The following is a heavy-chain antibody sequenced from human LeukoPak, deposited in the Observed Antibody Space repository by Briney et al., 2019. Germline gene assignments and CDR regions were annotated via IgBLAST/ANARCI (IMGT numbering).Heavy chain of an antibody. CDR2: IYYDGSI. D-gene: IGHD6-13*01. CDR1: GYSIRSSNW. V-gene: IGHV4-28*05. J-gene: IGHJ5*02. Sequence: PSETLSLTCAVSGYSIRSSNWWGWIRQPPGKGLEWIGYIYYDGSIFYNPSLRSRVTMPVDTSKNQFSLRLNSVTAVDTAVYYCASKPDSRNWFDPWGQGTLVIVSS. CDR3: ASKPDSRNWFDP.